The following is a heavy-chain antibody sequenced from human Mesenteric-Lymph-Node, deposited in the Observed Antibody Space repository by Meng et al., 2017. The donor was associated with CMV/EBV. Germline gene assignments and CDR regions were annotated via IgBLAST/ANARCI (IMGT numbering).Heavy chain of an antibody. CDR1: GGSISSYY. Sequence: GSLRLSCTVSGGSISSYYWSWIRQPPGKGLEWIGYIYYSGSTNYSPSLKSRLTISVDTSKNQFSLKLSSVTAADTAVYFCARENTGGWFDPWGQGTLVTVSS. CDR2: IYYSGST. V-gene: IGHV4-59*01. J-gene: IGHJ5*02. D-gene: IGHD3-10*01. CDR3: ARENTGGWFDP.